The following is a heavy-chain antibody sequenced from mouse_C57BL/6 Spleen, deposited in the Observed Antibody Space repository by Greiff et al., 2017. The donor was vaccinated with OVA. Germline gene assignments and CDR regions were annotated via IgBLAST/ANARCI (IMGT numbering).Heavy chain of an antibody. D-gene: IGHD1-1*01. CDR3: ARRGTTVVALDY. Sequence: QVQLQQPGAELVKPGASVTLSCKASGYTFTSYWMHWVKQRPGQGLEWIGMIHPNSGSTNYNEKFKSKATLTVDKSSSTAYMQLSSLTSEDSAVYYCARRGTTVVALDYWGQGTSVTVSS. V-gene: IGHV1-64*01. J-gene: IGHJ4*01. CDR2: IHPNSGST. CDR1: GYTFTSYW.